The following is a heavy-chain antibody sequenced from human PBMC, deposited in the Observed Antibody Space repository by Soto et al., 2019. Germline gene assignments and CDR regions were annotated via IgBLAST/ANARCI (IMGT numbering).Heavy chain of an antibody. CDR3: ARGGGGYCSGGSCSGAFDI. J-gene: IGHJ3*02. V-gene: IGHV3-13*01. CDR1: GFTFSSYD. CDR2: IGTAGDT. D-gene: IGHD2-15*01. Sequence: EVQLVESGGGLVQPGGSLRLSCAASGFTFSSYDMHWVRQATGKGLEWVSAIGTAGDTYYPGSVKGRFTISRENAKHSLYLQMNSLRAGDTAVYYCARGGGGYCSGGSCSGAFDIWGQGTMVTVSS.